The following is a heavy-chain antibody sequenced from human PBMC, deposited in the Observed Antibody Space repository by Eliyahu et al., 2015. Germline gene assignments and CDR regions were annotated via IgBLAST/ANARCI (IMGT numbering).Heavy chain of an antibody. J-gene: IGHJ4*02. CDR3: AKEGGGGDAHYFDY. Sequence: QVQLVESGGGVVQPGRSLRXSCAASGFTFSSYGMHWVRQAPGKGLEWVAVISYDGSNKYYADSVKGRFTISRDNSKNTLYLQMNSLRAEDTAVYYCAKEGGGGDAHYFDYWGQGTLVTVSS. V-gene: IGHV3-30*18. D-gene: IGHD4-23*01. CDR2: ISYDGSNK. CDR1: GFTFSSYG.